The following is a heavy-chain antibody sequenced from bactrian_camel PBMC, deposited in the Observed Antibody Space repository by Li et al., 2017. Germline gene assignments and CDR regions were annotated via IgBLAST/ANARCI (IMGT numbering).Heavy chain of an antibody. CDR3: ATSSRCSLDARQYSG. D-gene: IGHD4*01. CDR1: TYTHNC. Sequence: VQLVESGGGLVQTGGSLRLSCAASTYTHNCIGWFRRAPGAEREGVATISTSSGRTWVDASVAGRFAISHDRASNTVYLEMNSLKPEDTAVYYCATSSRCSLDARQYSGWGQGTQVTVS. J-gene: IGHJ4*01. V-gene: IGHV3S63*01. CDR2: ISTSSGRT.